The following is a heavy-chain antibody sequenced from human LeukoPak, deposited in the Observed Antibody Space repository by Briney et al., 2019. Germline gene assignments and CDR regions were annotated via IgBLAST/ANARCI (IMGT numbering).Heavy chain of an antibody. V-gene: IGHV3-66*01. CDR3: ARTYGDYDYYYGMDV. Sequence: PGGSLRLSCAASGITVSSHYMTWVRQAPGKGLEWVSVIDSGGSTNSADSVKGRFSVPRDNSKNTLYLQMNSLRVEDTAVYYCARTYGDYDYYYGMDVWGQGTTVTVSS. CDR2: IDSGGST. CDR1: GITVSSHY. J-gene: IGHJ6*01. D-gene: IGHD4-17*01.